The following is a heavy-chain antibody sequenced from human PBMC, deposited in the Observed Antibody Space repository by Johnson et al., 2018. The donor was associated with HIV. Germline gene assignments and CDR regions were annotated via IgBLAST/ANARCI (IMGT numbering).Heavy chain of an antibody. V-gene: IGHV3-33*01. CDR1: GFTFSSYA. D-gene: IGHD3-22*01. CDR3: SRDLHDSSGYYYEGDAFDI. J-gene: IGHJ3*02. Sequence: VQLVESGGGLIQPGGSLRLSCVASGFTFSSYAMHWVRQAPGKGLEWVTVIRYDGNNKYYVDSVKGRFTVSRENAKNTLYLQMNSLRAEDTAVYYWSRDLHDSSGYYYEGDAFDIWGQGTMVTVSS. CDR2: IRYDGNNK.